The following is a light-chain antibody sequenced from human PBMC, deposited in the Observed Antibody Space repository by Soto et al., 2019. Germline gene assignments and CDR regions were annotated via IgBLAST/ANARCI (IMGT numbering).Light chain of an antibody. CDR2: DVS. Sequence: QSVLTQPASGSGSPGQSITISCTGTSSDVGGYNYVSWYQQHPGKAPKLMIYDVSNRPSGVSNRFSGSKSGNTASLTISGLQAEDEADYYCSSYTSSSPWGFGTGPKVTVL. CDR3: SSYTSSSPWG. V-gene: IGLV2-14*01. CDR1: SSDVGGYNY. J-gene: IGLJ1*01.